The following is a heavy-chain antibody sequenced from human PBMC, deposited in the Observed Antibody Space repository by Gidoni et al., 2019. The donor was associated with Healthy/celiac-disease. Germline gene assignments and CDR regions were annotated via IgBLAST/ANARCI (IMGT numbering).Heavy chain of an antibody. CDR3: ARDRVNYCSSTSCYEGPPRQQSTYYYYGMDV. CDR1: GGSVSTGRYY. CDR2: IYYSGST. D-gene: IGHD2-2*01. J-gene: IGHJ6*02. Sequence: QVQLQESGPGLVQPSETLSLTCTVSGGSVSTGRYYWSWIRQPPGTGLEWIGYIYYSGSTNYNPSLKSRVTISVDTSKNQFSLKLSSVTAADTAVYYCARDRVNYCSSTSCYEGPPRQQSTYYYYGMDVWGQGTTVTVSS. V-gene: IGHV4-61*01.